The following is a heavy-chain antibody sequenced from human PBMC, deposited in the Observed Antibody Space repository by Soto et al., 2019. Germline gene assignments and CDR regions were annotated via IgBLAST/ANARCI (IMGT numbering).Heavy chain of an antibody. CDR3: ARMATFGSLNWFDP. Sequence: ASVKVSCKASGYTFTSYAMHWVRQAPGQRLEWMGWINAGNGNTKYSQKFQGRVTMTRDISIATAYMELSSLRSDDTAIYYCARMATFGSLNWFDPWGQGTQVTVSS. J-gene: IGHJ5*02. D-gene: IGHD3-16*01. CDR2: INAGNGNT. V-gene: IGHV1-3*01. CDR1: GYTFTSYA.